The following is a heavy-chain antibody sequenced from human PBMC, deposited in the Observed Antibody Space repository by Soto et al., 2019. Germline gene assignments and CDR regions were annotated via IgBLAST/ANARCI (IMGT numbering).Heavy chain of an antibody. CDR2: IYYSGST. V-gene: IGHV4-59*01. D-gene: IGHD6-6*01. Sequence: SETLSLTCTVSGGSISSYYWSWIRQHPRKGLEWNGYIYYSGSTNYNPSLKSRVTISVDTSKNQFSLKLSSVTAADTAVYYCARSVVNSSSYRYFDYWGQGTLVTVSS. CDR3: ARSVVNSSSYRYFDY. J-gene: IGHJ4*02. CDR1: GGSISSYY.